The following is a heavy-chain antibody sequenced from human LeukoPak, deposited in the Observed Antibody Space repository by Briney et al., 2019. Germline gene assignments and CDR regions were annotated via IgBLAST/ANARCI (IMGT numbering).Heavy chain of an antibody. CDR1: GGSISSGDYY. V-gene: IGHV4-30-4*08. J-gene: IGHJ4*02. Sequence: PSEALSLTCTVSGGSISSGDYYWSWIRQPPGKGLEWIGYIYYSGSTYYNPSLKSRVTISVDTSKNQFSLKLSSVTAADTAVYYCARVGYYGSGSFLDYWGQGTLVTVSS. D-gene: IGHD3-10*01. CDR2: IYYSGST. CDR3: ARVGYYGSGSFLDY.